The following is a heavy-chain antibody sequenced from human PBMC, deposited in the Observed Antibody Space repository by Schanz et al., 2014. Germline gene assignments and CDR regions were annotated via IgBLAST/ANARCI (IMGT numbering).Heavy chain of an antibody. D-gene: IGHD4-17*01. CDR1: GFTFSDSW. J-gene: IGHJ4*02. V-gene: IGHV3-74*01. CDR3: VRDADYHFDY. CDR2: TSNDGSFT. Sequence: EVQLVESGGGLVQPWGSLRLSCAASGFTFSDSWMHWVRQAPGKGRVWVSRTSNDGSFTTFADSVKGRFTISRDNAKNALYLQMNSLRAEDTAVYYCVRDADYHFDYWGQGTLVTVSS.